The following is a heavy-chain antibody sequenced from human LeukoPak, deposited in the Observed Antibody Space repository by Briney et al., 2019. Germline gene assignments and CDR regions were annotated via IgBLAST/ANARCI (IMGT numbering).Heavy chain of an antibody. Sequence: GESLKISCKGSGYSFTSYWIGWVRQMPGKGLEWMGIIYPGDSDTRYSPSFQGQVTISADKSISTAYLQWSSLKASDTAMYYCARAYTTYYYDSSGYNHDAFDIWGQGTMVTASS. CDR2: IYPGDSDT. CDR3: ARAYTTYYYDSSGYNHDAFDI. V-gene: IGHV5-51*01. J-gene: IGHJ3*02. D-gene: IGHD3-22*01. CDR1: GYSFTSYW.